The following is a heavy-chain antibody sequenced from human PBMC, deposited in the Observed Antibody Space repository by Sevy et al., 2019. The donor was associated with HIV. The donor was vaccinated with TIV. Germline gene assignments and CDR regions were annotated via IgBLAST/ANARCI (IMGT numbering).Heavy chain of an antibody. CDR3: AREFFYDSTDYYWPAYYFDN. J-gene: IGHJ4*02. V-gene: IGHV4-4*07. CDR1: GGSVSSEY. CDR2: IYTSETI. D-gene: IGHD3-22*01. Sequence: SETLSLTCNVSGGSVSSEYWSWIRQPAGKGLEWIGRIYTSETINYNPALKSRVTMSIDTSKNQISLKLTSVTVADTVIYYCAREFFYDSTDYYWPAYYFDNWGQGTLVTVSS.